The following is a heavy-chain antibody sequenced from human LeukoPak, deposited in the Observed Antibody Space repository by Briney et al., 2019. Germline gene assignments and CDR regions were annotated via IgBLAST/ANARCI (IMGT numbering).Heavy chain of an antibody. J-gene: IGHJ3*02. CDR1: GGTFSSYA. Sequence: ASVKLSCKASGGTFSSYAISWVRQAPGQGLEWMGGIIPIFGTANYAQKFQGRVTITADESTSTAYMELSSLRSEDTAVYYCARAQLRDFYWLLSRVFGTFDIWGQGTMVTVSS. CDR2: IIPIFGTA. D-gene: IGHD3-9*01. CDR3: ARAQLRDFYWLLSRVFGTFDI. V-gene: IGHV1-69*13.